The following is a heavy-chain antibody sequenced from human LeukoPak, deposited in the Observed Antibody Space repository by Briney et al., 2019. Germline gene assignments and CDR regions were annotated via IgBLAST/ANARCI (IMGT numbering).Heavy chain of an antibody. CDR2: ISGSGGST. Sequence: SGGSLSLSCAASGFTFSSYAMSWVRQAPGKGLEWVSAISGSGGSTYYADSVKGRFTISRDNSKNTLYLQMNSLRAEDTAVYYCAKDVGGTNFHYMDVWGKGTTVIVSS. CDR3: AKDVGGTNFHYMDV. D-gene: IGHD1-26*01. CDR1: GFTFSSYA. V-gene: IGHV3-23*01. J-gene: IGHJ6*03.